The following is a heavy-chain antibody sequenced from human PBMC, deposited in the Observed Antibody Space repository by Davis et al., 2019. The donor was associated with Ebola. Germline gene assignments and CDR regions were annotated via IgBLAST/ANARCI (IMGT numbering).Heavy chain of an antibody. CDR1: GGTFSSYA. V-gene: IGHV1-69*06. Sequence: AASVTVSCKASGGTFSSYAISWVRQAPGQGLEWMGGIIPIFGTANYAQKFQGRVTITADKSTSTAYMELSSLRSEDTAVYYCARDDWNQNWFDPWGQGTLVTVSS. D-gene: IGHD1-1*01. CDR3: ARDDWNQNWFDP. J-gene: IGHJ5*02. CDR2: IIPIFGTA.